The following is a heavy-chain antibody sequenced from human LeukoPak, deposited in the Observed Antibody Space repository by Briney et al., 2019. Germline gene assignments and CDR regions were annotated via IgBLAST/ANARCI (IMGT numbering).Heavy chain of an antibody. D-gene: IGHD6-13*01. CDR3: ARENAPPPMGMAAGKGDGSYMDV. CDR2: INHSGST. V-gene: IGHV4-34*01. Sequence: PSETLSLTCAVYGGSFSGYYWSWIRQPPGKGLEWIGEINHSGSTNYNPSLKSRVTISVDTSKNQFSLKLSSVTAADTAVYYCARENAPPPMGMAAGKGDGSYMDVWGKGTTVTVSS. CDR1: GGSFSGYY. J-gene: IGHJ6*03.